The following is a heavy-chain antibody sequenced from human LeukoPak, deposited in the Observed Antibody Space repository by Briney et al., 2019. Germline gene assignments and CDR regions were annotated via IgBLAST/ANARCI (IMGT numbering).Heavy chain of an antibody. CDR2: ISSSSSYI. V-gene: IGHV3-21*01. CDR3: SRVFRPSLTVFIIRGAFDI. J-gene: IGHJ3*02. D-gene: IGHD3-3*01. CDR1: GFTFSSYS. Sequence: GGSLRLSCAASGFTFSSYSMNWVRQAPGQGLEWVSSISSSSSYIYYADSVKGRFTISRDNDKNSLYLQMNSLRVEDTAVYYCSRVFRPSLTVFIIRGAFDIWGQGTMVTVSS.